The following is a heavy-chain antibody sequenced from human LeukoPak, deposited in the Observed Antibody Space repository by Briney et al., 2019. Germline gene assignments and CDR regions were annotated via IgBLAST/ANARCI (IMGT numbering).Heavy chain of an antibody. V-gene: IGHV4-34*03. CDR1: GGSFSGYY. CDR2: INHSGST. D-gene: IGHD3-10*01. Sequence: SETLSLTCAVYGGSFSGYYWSWIRQPPGKGLEWIGEINHSGSTNYNPSLQSRVTISVHASKKQFYLKLSAVTAADTAGNGSGSYYHTSHFDYWGQGTLVTVSS. J-gene: IGHJ4*02. CDR3: GSYYHTSHFDY.